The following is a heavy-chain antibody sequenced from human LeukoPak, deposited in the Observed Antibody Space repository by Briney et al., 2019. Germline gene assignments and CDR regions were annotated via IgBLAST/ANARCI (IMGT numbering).Heavy chain of an antibody. CDR1: GFTFSSYS. CDR2: ISSSSSYI. J-gene: IGHJ4*02. Sequence: GGSLRLSCAASGFTFSSYSMNWVRQAPGKGLEWVSSISSSSSYIYYADSVKGRFTISRDNAKNSLYLQMNSLRAEDTAVYYCARDHIAVALFDYWGQGTLVTVSS. V-gene: IGHV3-21*01. CDR3: ARDHIAVALFDY. D-gene: IGHD6-19*01.